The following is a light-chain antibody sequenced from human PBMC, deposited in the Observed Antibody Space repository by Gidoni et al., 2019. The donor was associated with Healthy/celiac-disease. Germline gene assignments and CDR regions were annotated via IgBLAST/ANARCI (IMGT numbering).Light chain of an antibody. V-gene: IGKV1-33*01. CDR2: DAS. CDR1: QDISNY. Sequence: DIQMTQSPSSLSASVGDRVTITCQESQDISNYLNWYQQKPGKAPKLLIYDASNLETGVPSRFSGSGSVTDFTFTISSLQPEDIATYYCQQYDNLPLTFXGXTKVEIK. J-gene: IGKJ4*01. CDR3: QQYDNLPLT.